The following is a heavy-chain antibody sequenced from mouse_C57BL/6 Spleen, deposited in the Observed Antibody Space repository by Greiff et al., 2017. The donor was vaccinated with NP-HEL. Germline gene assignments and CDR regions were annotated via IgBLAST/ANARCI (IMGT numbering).Heavy chain of an antibody. CDR2: IDPSDSYT. J-gene: IGHJ2*01. V-gene: IGHV1-50*01. CDR3: ARQLRGGDY. D-gene: IGHD3-2*02. Sequence: VQLQQPGAELVKPGASVKLSCKASGYTFTSYWMQWVKQRPGRGLEWIGEIDPSDSYTNYNQKFKGKATLTVDTSSSTAYMQLSSLTSEDSAVYYCARQLRGGDYWGQGTTLTVSS. CDR1: GYTFTSYW.